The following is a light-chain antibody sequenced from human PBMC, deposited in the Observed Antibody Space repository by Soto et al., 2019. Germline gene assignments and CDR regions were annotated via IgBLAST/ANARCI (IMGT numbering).Light chain of an antibody. CDR3: TSFSNSTYV. CDR1: SSDVGNYKY. V-gene: IGLV2-14*01. Sequence: QSVLTQPASVSGSPGQSITISCTGSSSDVGNYKYVSWYQQHPGKAPKLIIYEVSNRPSGVSNRFSGSKSGNTASLTLSGLQAEDEAEYYCTSFSNSTYVFGTGTTLTVL. CDR2: EVS. J-gene: IGLJ1*01.